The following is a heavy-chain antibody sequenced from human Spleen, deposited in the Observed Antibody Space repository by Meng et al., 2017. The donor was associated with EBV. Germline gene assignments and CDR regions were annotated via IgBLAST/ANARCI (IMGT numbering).Heavy chain of an antibody. V-gene: IGHV1-69*06. CDR2: VVPILDSA. D-gene: IGHD1-14*01. Sequence: QVPVVQSGAEVKTPGSSVKVSCKASGGTLTSYVISGVRQAPGRGLEWLGGVVPILDSAHYAQKFQGRVTITADKSTNTVYMELSSLRSDDTAVYYCARAGYNIHYPPVGPWGQGTLVTVSS. CDR3: ARAGYNIHYPPVGP. CDR1: GGTLTSYV. J-gene: IGHJ5*02.